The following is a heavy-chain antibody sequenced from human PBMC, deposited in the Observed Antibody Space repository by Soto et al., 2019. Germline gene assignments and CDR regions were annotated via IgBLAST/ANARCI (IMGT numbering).Heavy chain of an antibody. CDR2: IYHSGRT. J-gene: IGHJ4*02. D-gene: IGHD5-12*01. Sequence: QVQLQESGPGLVKPSGTLSLTCSVSGDSITSDTWWSWVRQSPGKGLEWIGEIYHSGRTHYNPSLKSRVIISVDTSKTDFSLTLSSVTAADTAVYYCTANGYYSLDYWGQGSLVTVSS. CDR3: TANGYYSLDY. V-gene: IGHV4-4*02. CDR1: GDSITSDTW.